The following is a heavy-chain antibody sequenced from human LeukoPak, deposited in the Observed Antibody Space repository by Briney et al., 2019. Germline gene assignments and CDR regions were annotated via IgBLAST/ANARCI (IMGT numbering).Heavy chain of an antibody. CDR1: GGSIRRSY. CDR2: FYLSGS. Sequence: SETLSLTCTVSGGSIRRSYWSWIRQPPGRGLEWIGYFYLSGSNYNPSLKSRVTMSLDTSKNQFSLRLSPVTAADTAVYYCARGGPTGALDDNWFDPWGQGTLVAVSS. D-gene: IGHD4-11*01. V-gene: IGHV4-4*09. J-gene: IGHJ5*02. CDR3: ARGGPTGALDDNWFDP.